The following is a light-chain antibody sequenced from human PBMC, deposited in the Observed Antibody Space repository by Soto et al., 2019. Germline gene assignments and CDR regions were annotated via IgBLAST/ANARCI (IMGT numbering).Light chain of an antibody. Sequence: EIVMTQSPATLSVSPGERATLSCRASQSMYNNLAWYQQKPGQAPRLLIYHASARATGIPARFSGSGSGTEFTLTISSPQSEDFAVYYCQQYNNWPLTFGGGTKVEI. CDR2: HAS. V-gene: IGKV3-15*01. CDR1: QSMYNN. CDR3: QQYNNWPLT. J-gene: IGKJ4*01.